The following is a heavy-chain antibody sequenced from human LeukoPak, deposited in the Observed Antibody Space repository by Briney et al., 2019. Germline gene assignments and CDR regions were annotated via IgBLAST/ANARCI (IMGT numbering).Heavy chain of an antibody. Sequence: GESLKISCKGSGYIFTSYWIGWVRQMPGKGLEWMGIIYPGDSDTRYSPSFQGQVTISADKSISTAYLQWSSLKASDTAMYYCATQRIVGATRGNYFDYWGQGTLVTVSS. CDR2: IYPGDSDT. D-gene: IGHD1-26*01. V-gene: IGHV5-51*01. CDR3: ATQRIVGATRGNYFDY. CDR1: GYIFTSYW. J-gene: IGHJ4*02.